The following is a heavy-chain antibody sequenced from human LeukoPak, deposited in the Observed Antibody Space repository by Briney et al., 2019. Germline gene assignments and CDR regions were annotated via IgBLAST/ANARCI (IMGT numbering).Heavy chain of an antibody. J-gene: IGHJ6*03. CDR3: AREYCSSTSCYWYYYYYMDV. CDR1: GFTFSSYG. V-gene: IGHV3-30*02. Sequence: GGSLRLSCAASGFTFSSYGMHWVRQAPGKGLEWVAFIRYGGSNKYYADSVKGRFTISRDNAKNSLYLQMNSLRAEDTALYYCAREYCSSTSCYWYYYYYMDVWGKGTTVTVSS. CDR2: IRYGGSNK. D-gene: IGHD2-2*01.